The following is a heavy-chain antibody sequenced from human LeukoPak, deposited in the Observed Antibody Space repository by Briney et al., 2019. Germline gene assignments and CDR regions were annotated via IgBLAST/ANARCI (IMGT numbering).Heavy chain of an antibody. CDR1: GFTFSSYE. J-gene: IGHJ4*02. V-gene: IGHV3-48*03. CDR3: TTEGAMGSSDDY. Sequence: GGSLRLSCAASGFTFSSYEMNWVRQAPGKGLEWVSYISSSGSTIYYADSVKGRFTISRDNAKNSLYLQMNSLKTEDTAVYYCTTEGAMGSSDDYWGQGTLVTVSS. D-gene: IGHD1-26*01. CDR2: ISSSGSTI.